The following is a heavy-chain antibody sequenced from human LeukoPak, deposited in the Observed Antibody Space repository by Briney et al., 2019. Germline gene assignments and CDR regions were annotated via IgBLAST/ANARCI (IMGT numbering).Heavy chain of an antibody. V-gene: IGHV3-33*08. CDR2: IWYDGSNK. J-gene: IGHJ4*02. Sequence: PGGSLRLSCAASGFTFSNYAMTWVRQAPGKGLEWVAVIWYDGSNKNYADSVKGRFTISRDNSKNTLYLQMNSLRAEDTAVYYCARVADYSNSAHADYWGQGTLVTVSS. CDR3: ARVADYSNSAHADY. D-gene: IGHD4-11*01. CDR1: GFTFSNYA.